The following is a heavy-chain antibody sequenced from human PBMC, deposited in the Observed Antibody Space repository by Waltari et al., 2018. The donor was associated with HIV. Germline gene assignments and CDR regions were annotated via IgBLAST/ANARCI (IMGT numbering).Heavy chain of an antibody. Sequence: EVRLFQSGGVLVRPGGSGRPACKATVFTFDGYAMTWVRHGPGKGLEWVESIRGGVSIISYAVSLKDRFIVARDSLMSTVYLQINKAKGDDTAVYYCSKDAFAATGNVDWFYPWGPGTLVTVS. D-gene: IGHD3-9*01. CDR1: VFTFDGYA. J-gene: IGHJ5*02. V-gene: IGHV3-23*01. CDR2: IRGGVSII. CDR3: SKDAFAATGNVDWFYP.